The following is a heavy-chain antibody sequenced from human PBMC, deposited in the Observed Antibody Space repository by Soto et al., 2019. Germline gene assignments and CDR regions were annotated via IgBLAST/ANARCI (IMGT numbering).Heavy chain of an antibody. J-gene: IGHJ4*02. D-gene: IGHD1-20*01. CDR1: GYTLTELS. CDR2: FDPEDGET. CDR3: ATSRGITGTTKFDY. V-gene: IGHV1-24*01. Sequence: GASVKVSCKVSGYTLTELSMHWVRQAPGKGLEWMGGFDPEDGETIYAQKFQGRVTMTEDTSTDTAYMELSSLRSEDTAVYYCATSRGITGTTKFDYWGQGTLVTGSS.